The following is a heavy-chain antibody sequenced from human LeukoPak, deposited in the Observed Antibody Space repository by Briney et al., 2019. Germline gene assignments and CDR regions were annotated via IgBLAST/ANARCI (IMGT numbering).Heavy chain of an antibody. J-gene: IGHJ4*02. CDR1: GYTFTGYY. V-gene: IGHV1-2*02. CDR2: INPNSGGT. CDR3: ARSAGYSTSWYSGY. Sequence: ASVKVSCKASGYTFTGYYMHWVRQAPGQGLEWMGWINPNSGGTNYAQKFQGRVTMTRDTSISTAHMELSRLRSDDTAVYYCARSAGYSTSWYSGYWGQGTLVTVSS. D-gene: IGHD6-13*01.